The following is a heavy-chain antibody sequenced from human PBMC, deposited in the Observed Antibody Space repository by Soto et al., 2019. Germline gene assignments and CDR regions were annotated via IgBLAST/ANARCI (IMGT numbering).Heavy chain of an antibody. J-gene: IGHJ4*02. CDR3: AKAVRQQLSCCGY. Sequence: QMQLVESGGGVVQPGGSLRLSCAASGFTFSSFGMHWVRQAPGKGLDWVTGISYDGSNKYYADSVKGRFTISRDNSRNTLYLQMNSLRAEDTAVYYCAKAVRQQLSCCGYWGQGTLVTVSS. CDR1: GFTFSSFG. CDR2: ISYDGSNK. D-gene: IGHD6-13*01. V-gene: IGHV3-30*18.